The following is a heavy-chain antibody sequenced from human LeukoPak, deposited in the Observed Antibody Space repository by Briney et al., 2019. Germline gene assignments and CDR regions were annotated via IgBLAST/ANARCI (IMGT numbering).Heavy chain of an antibody. CDR2: IWNDGSQK. CDR1: GFTFSDYY. Sequence: PGGSLRLSCAASGFTFSDYYMSWTRQAPGKGLEWVAVIWNDGSQKYYADSVKGRFTISRDNSKNTLYLQMNSLRAEDTAVYYCARDKGPYYFDQWGQGTLLTVSS. CDR3: ARDKGPYYFDQ. V-gene: IGHV3-33*08. J-gene: IGHJ4*02.